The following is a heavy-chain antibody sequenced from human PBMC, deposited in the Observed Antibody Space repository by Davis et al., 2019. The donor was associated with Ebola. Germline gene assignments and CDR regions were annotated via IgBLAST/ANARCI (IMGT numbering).Heavy chain of an antibody. CDR1: CYTFTRYG. Sequence: ASVKVSCKSSCYTFTRYGPVWVRQAPGLGLEWMGWISGFNTNTNFAQKFQGRVTVSKDTSTNTAYMDLRSLTSDDTAIYYCARAPNYDVLTGTSSYYFDDWGQGTLVTVSS. J-gene: IGHJ4*02. CDR3: ARAPNYDVLTGTSSYYFDD. CDR2: ISGFNTNT. D-gene: IGHD3-9*01. V-gene: IGHV1-18*04.